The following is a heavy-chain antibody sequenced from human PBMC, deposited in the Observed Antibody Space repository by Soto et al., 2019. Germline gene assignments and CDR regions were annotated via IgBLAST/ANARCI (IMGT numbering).Heavy chain of an antibody. J-gene: IGHJ4*02. V-gene: IGHV3-74*01. CDR2: INSDGSST. Sequence: PGGSLRLSCAASGFTFSSYWVHWVRQAPGKGLVWVSRINSDGSSTIYADSVKGRFTISRDNAKNTLYLQMNSLRAEDTAVYYCARPTSLGGNPFDYWGQGTLVTVSS. D-gene: IGHD2-15*01. CDR1: GFTFSSYW. CDR3: ARPTSLGGNPFDY.